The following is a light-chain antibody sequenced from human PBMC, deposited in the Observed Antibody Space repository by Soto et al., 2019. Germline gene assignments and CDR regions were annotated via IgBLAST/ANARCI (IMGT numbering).Light chain of an antibody. CDR1: QSILYISNNKNY. Sequence: DIVMTQSPDSLAVSLGERATINCKSSQSILYISNNKNYLAWYQQKPGQPPKLLIYWASTRESGVPARFSGNGSATDFNLTISSLQAEDVAVYYGHQYYNTLTFGGTTEVEIK. J-gene: IGKJ4*01. V-gene: IGKV4-1*01. CDR2: WAS. CDR3: HQYYNTLT.